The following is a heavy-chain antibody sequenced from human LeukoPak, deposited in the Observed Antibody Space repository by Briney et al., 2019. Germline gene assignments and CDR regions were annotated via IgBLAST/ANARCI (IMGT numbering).Heavy chain of an antibody. D-gene: IGHD3-10*01. J-gene: IGHJ5*02. CDR1: GGTFSSYA. CDR2: IIPIFGTA. Sequence: SVTVSCTASGGTFSSYAISWVRQAPGQGLEWMGGIIPIFGTANYAQKFQGRVTITADESTSTAYMELSSLRSEDTAVYYCAMSRYYGSGPNWFDPWGQGTLVTVSS. V-gene: IGHV1-69*13. CDR3: AMSRYYGSGPNWFDP.